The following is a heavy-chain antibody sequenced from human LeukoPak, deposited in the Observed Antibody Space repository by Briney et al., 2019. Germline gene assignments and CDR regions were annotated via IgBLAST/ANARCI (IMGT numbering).Heavy chain of an antibody. CDR3: ARGRWSSGWFDY. V-gene: IGHV4-59*01. Sequence: SETLSLTCTVSGGSISSYYWNWIRQPPGKGLEWLGYIYYSGSTNYNPSLKSRVTISVDTSKNQFSLNLSSVTAADTAVYYCARGRWSSGWFDYWGQGTLVSVSS. CDR2: IYYSGST. D-gene: IGHD6-19*01. J-gene: IGHJ4*02. CDR1: GGSISSYY.